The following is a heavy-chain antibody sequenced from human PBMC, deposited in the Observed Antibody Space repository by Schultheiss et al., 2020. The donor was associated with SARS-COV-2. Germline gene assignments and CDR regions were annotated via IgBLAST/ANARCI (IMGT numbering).Heavy chain of an antibody. CDR3: ARGMITFGGVIVDY. Sequence: SETLSLTCAVSGGSISSSNWWSWVRQPPGKGLEWIGEINHSGSTNYNPSLKSRVTISVDTSKNQFSLKLSSVTAADTAVYYCARGMITFGGVIVDYWGQGTLVTVSS. D-gene: IGHD3-16*02. J-gene: IGHJ4*02. CDR1: GGSISSSNW. CDR2: INHSGST. V-gene: IGHV4-4*02.